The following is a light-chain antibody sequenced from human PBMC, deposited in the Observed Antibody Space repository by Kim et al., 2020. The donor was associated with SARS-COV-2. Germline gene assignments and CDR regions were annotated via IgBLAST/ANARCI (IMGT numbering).Light chain of an antibody. J-gene: IGKJ4*01. CDR2: GAS. Sequence: EIVLTQSPGTLSLSPGERATLSCRASQSVSSSYLAWYQQNPGQAPRLLSYGASSRATGIPDRFSGSGSGTDFTLTISRLEPEDFAVYYCQQYGSSPLTFGGGTKVDIK. CDR1: QSVSSSY. V-gene: IGKV3-20*01. CDR3: QQYGSSPLT.